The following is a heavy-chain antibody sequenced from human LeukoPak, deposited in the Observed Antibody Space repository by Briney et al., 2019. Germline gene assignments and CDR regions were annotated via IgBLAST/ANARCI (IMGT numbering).Heavy chain of an antibody. CDR1: GFTFSNYW. CDR2: INSDGSST. Sequence: GGSLRLSCAASGFTFSNYWMHWVRQAPGKGLVWVSRINSDGSSTNYADSVKGRFTISRDNANNTLYLQMSSLRAGDTAVYYCARDLDYGDYHFDYWGQGTLVTVSS. D-gene: IGHD4-17*01. CDR3: ARDLDYGDYHFDY. J-gene: IGHJ4*02. V-gene: IGHV3-74*01.